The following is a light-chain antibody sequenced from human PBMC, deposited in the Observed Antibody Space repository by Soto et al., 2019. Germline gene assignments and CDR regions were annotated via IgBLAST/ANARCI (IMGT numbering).Light chain of an antibody. J-gene: IGLJ1*01. V-gene: IGLV1-44*01. CDR2: SNN. Sequence: QSVLTQPPSASGTPGQRVTISCSGSSSNIGSNTVYWYQQLPGTAPKLLIYSNNQRPSGVPDRFSGSKSGTSASLAISGLPSEDEADYYCAAWDDRLNGYVFGTGTKVTVL. CDR3: AAWDDRLNGYV. CDR1: SSNIGSNT.